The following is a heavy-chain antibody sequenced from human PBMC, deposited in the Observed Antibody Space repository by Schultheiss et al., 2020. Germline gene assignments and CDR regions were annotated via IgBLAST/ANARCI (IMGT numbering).Heavy chain of an antibody. V-gene: IGHV1-18*01. CDR2: ISAYNGNT. CDR1: GYTFTSYG. CDR3: ARVAGVRLSIAARPRVFDY. Sequence: ASVKVSCKASGYTFTSYGISWVRQAPGQGLEWMGWISAYNGNTNYAQKLQGRVTMTTDTSTSTAYMELRSLRSDDTAVYYCARVAGVRLSIAARPRVFDYWGKGTLVTVSS. D-gene: IGHD6-6*01. J-gene: IGHJ4*02.